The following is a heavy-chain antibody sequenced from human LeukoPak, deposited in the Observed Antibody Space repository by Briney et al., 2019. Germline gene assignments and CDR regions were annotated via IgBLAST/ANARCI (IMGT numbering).Heavy chain of an antibody. D-gene: IGHD7-27*01. V-gene: IGHV4-38-2*01. CDR1: GYSISSIYY. CDR2: ISNSGTT. J-gene: IGHJ4*02. Sequence: SETLSLTCEVSGYSISSIYYWGWIRQSPGKGLEWIATISNSGTTYYNLSLKSRVTISMDTSKNHFFLRLTSVTAADTAVYYCARRGNWGFFDYWGQGTLVTVSS. CDR3: ARRGNWGFFDY.